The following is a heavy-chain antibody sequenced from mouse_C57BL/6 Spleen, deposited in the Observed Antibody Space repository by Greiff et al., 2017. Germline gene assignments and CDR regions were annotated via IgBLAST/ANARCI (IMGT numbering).Heavy chain of an antibody. J-gene: IGHJ2*01. D-gene: IGHD1-1*01. V-gene: IGHV5-17*01. CDR2: ISSGSSTS. Sequence: EVQRVESGGGLVKPGGSLKLSCAASGFTFSDYGMHWVRQAPEKGLEWVAYISSGSSTSYYADTVKGRFTISRDNAKNTLFLQMTSLRSEDTAMYYCAREDMGLLYYCDYWGQGTTLTVSS. CDR1: GFTFSDYG. CDR3: AREDMGLLYYCDY.